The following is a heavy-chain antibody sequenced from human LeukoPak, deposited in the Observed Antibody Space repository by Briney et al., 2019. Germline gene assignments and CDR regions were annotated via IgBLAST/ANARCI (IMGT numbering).Heavy chain of an antibody. J-gene: IGHJ3*02. D-gene: IGHD2-2*01. CDR2: INHSGST. CDR3: ARESVVPAAGFLGAFDI. CDR1: GGSFSGYY. Sequence: SETLSLTCAVYGGSFSGYYWSWIRQPPGKGLEWIGEINHSGSTNYNPSLKSRVTISVDTSKNQFSLKLSSVTAADTAVYYCARESVVPAAGFLGAFDIWGQGTMVTVSS. V-gene: IGHV4-34*01.